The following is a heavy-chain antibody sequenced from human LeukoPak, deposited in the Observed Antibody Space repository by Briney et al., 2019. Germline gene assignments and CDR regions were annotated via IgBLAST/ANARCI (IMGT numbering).Heavy chain of an antibody. CDR1: SGSISTSNYY. J-gene: IGHJ3*02. CDR2: IFYSGST. CDR3: ATDTEGGAFDI. V-gene: IGHV4-39*01. Sequence: SETLSLTCTVSSGSISTSNYYWGWVRQPPGKALEWIGNIFYSGSTYYSPSLKSRVTISLDTSRNQFSLKLSSVTASDTAIYYCATDTEGGAFDIWGQGTMVTVSS.